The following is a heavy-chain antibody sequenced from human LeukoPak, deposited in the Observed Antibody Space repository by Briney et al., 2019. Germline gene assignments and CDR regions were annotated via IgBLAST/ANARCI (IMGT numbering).Heavy chain of an antibody. Sequence: PAGTLSLTCSVSGGSIGTFYWNWIRQPAGKGLEWIGRIWSSGTTNYNPFLKSRVTMSLDTSKNQVSLNLISVTPADTALYYCARSEYVTFDYWGRGTVVIVSS. CDR2: IWSSGTT. CDR3: ARSEYVTFDY. CDR1: GGSIGTFY. J-gene: IGHJ4*02. V-gene: IGHV4-4*07. D-gene: IGHD3-16*01.